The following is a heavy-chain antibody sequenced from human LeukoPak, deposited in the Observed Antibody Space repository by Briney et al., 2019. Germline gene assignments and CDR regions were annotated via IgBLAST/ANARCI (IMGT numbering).Heavy chain of an antibody. CDR3: ARDRYSSMWSVFEY. J-gene: IGHJ4*02. V-gene: IGHV3-33*01. D-gene: IGHD6-13*01. CDR2: IWYDGSTK. Sequence: GWSLRLSCAAAGFTFSSFGMHWVRQSAGKGLEWVAVIWYDGSTKVYADSVKGRFTISRDNSRNPLYLQVNSLRAEDTAVYYCARDRYSSMWSVFEYWGQGALVTVSS. CDR1: GFTFSSFG.